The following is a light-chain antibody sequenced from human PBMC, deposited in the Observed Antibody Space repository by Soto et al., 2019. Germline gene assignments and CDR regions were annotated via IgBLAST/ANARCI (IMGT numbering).Light chain of an antibody. Sequence: QSALTQPASVSGPPGQSITISCTGTTSDIGGYNFVSWYQQEPGKAPKLMIYDVSNRPSGVSDRFSGSKSGSTASLTISGLQAEDEADYYCSSYSSTTSYVFGAGTKLTVL. J-gene: IGLJ1*01. CDR2: DVS. V-gene: IGLV2-14*01. CDR1: TSDIGGYNF. CDR3: SSYSSTTSYV.